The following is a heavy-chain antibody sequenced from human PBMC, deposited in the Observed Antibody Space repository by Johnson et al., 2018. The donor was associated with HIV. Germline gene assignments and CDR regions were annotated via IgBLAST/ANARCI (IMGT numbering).Heavy chain of an antibody. CDR2: ISYDGIEK. V-gene: IGHV3-30*03. Sequence: QVLLVESGGGVVQPGRSLRLSCVASGFTFSSYGMNWVRQAPGKGLEWVAVISYDGIEKYYVDSVKGRFTISRDNAKNSLYLQMNSLRAGDTAVYYCARDTHGEGAFDIWGQGTMVTVSS. CDR1: GFTFSSYG. J-gene: IGHJ3*02. D-gene: IGHD3-10*01. CDR3: ARDTHGEGAFDI.